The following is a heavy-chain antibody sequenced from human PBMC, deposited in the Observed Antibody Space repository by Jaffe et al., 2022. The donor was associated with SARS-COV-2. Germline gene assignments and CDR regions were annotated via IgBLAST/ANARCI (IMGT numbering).Heavy chain of an antibody. J-gene: IGHJ3*02. CDR3: AREPRDSLGGADAFDI. D-gene: IGHD2-21*02. Sequence: QVQLVESGGGVVQPGRSLRLSCAASGFTFSSYAMHWVRQAPGKGLEWVAVISYDGSNKYYADSVKGRFTISRDNSKNTLYLQMNSLRAEDTAVYYCAREPRDSLGGADAFDIWGQGTMVTVSS. V-gene: IGHV3-30*04. CDR1: GFTFSSYA. CDR2: ISYDGSNK.